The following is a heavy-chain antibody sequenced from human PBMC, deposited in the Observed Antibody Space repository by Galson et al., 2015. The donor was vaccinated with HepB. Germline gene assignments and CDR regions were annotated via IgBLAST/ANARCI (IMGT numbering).Heavy chain of an antibody. D-gene: IGHD2-2*01. V-gene: IGHV7-4-1*02. CDR1: GYTFTSEA. J-gene: IGHJ2*01. Sequence: SVKVSCKASGYTFTSEAMNWVRQAPGQGYEWMGWINTNTGNPTYAQGFTGRFVFSLDTSVSTAYLQISSLKAEDTAVYYCARKIGSSSASWYFDFWGRGTLVTVSS. CDR2: INTNTGNP. CDR3: ARKIGSSSASWYFDF.